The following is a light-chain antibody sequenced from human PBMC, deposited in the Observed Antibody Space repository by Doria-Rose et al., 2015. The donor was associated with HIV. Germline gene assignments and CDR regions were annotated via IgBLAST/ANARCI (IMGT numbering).Light chain of an antibody. V-gene: IGKV4-1*01. CDR1: QSLLYTSKNY. J-gene: IGKJ3*01. Sequence: EIVLTQSPESLGMSLGERATLNCQSNQSLLYTSKNYLAWYQQKPGQTPKMLIYWASTRQSGVPARFSGSGSGTDFTLTISSLEAEDVAVYYCQQYYDTPSFGPGTTVDIK. CDR2: WAS. CDR3: QQYYDTPS.